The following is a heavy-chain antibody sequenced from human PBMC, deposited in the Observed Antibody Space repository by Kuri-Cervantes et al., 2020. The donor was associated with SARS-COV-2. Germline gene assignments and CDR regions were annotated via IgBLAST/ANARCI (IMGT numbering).Heavy chain of an antibody. CDR3: AKDILSTRKSFYYMDV. J-gene: IGHJ6*03. Sequence: ASVKVSCKASGYTFTGYYIHWVRQAPGQRLEWMGMINPSGGSTTYGQKFQGRVTMTRDTSTSTVFMQLSNLRSEDTALYYCAKDILSTRKSFYYMDVWGKGTTVTVSS. CDR2: INPSGGST. CDR1: GYTFTGYY. D-gene: IGHD1/OR15-1a*01. V-gene: IGHV1-46*01.